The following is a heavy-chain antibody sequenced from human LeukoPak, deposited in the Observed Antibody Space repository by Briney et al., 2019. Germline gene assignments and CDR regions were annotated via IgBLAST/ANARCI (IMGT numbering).Heavy chain of an antibody. V-gene: IGHV1-18*01. CDR1: GYTFNSYA. Sequence: ASVKVSCKASGYTFNSYAITWVRQAPGQGLEWMGWISTYNGITSYAQKLQGRVTMTTDTSSTTAYMELRSLGSDDTALYYCARDRGLRATAGTRIDFWGQGTLVTVSS. CDR3: ARDRGLRATAGTRIDF. J-gene: IGHJ4*02. CDR2: ISTYNGIT. D-gene: IGHD6-13*01.